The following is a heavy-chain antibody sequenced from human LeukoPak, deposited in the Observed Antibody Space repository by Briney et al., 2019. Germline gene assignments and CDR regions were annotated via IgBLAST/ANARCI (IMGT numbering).Heavy chain of an antibody. V-gene: IGHV3-49*03. D-gene: IGHD1-1*01. CDR1: GFTFGDCA. CDR3: TRDRGAYNLYDY. CDR2: IRSKAYGETA. J-gene: IGHJ4*02. Sequence: AGGSLRLSCTASGFTFGDCAMSWIRQAPGKGLEWVGFIRSKAYGETADYAASVKGRFTISRDDSKAIAYLQMNSLKTEDTAVYHCTRDRGAYNLYDYWGQGTLVTVSS.